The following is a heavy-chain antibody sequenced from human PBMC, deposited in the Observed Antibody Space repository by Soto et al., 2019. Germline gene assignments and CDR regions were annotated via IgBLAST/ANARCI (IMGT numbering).Heavy chain of an antibody. CDR3: ARGYCSGGSCYRALGYYYYGMDV. CDR2: IIPIFGTA. V-gene: IGHV1-69*01. D-gene: IGHD2-15*01. J-gene: IGHJ6*02. Sequence: QVQLVQSGAEVKKPGSSVKVSCKASGGTFSSYAISWVRQAPGQGLEWMGGIIPIFGTANYAQKFQGRVTIAGDESTSTAYMELSSLRSEDTAVYYCARGYCSGGSCYRALGYYYYGMDVWGQGTTVTVSS. CDR1: GGTFSSYA.